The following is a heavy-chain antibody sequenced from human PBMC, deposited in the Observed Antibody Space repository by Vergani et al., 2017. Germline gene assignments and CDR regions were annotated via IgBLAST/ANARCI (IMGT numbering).Heavy chain of an antibody. D-gene: IGHD3-10*01. CDR2: ISSSSSYI. Sequence: EVQLLESGGGLVQPGGSLRLSCAASGFTFSSYAMSWVRQAPGKGLEWVSSISSSSSYIYYADSVKGRFTISRDNAKNSLYLQMNSLRAEDTAVYYCARGITMVRGVTAAWGQGTLVTVSS. J-gene: IGHJ5*02. V-gene: IGHV3-21*01. CDR3: ARGITMVRGVTAA. CDR1: GFTFSSYA.